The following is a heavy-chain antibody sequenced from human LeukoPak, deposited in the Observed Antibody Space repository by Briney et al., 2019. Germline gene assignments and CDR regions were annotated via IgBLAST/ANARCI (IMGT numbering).Heavy chain of an antibody. V-gene: IGHV1-18*01. J-gene: IGHJ5*02. Sequence: ASVKVSCKASGYTFTNYGISWVRQAPGQGLEWMGWISVYNGNTNYAQKLQGRVTMTTDTSTSTAYMELRSLRSDDTAVYYCARDIKRSRARWENLGFDPWGQGTLVTVSS. D-gene: IGHD1-14*01. CDR3: ARDIKRSRARWENLGFDP. CDR1: GYTFTNYG. CDR2: ISVYNGNT.